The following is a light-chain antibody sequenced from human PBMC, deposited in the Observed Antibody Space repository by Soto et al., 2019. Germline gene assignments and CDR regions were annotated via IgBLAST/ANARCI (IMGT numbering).Light chain of an antibody. CDR2: EVT. J-gene: IGLJ1*01. CDR3: SSYTSSSIYV. CDR1: GSDVGGYNY. V-gene: IGLV2-14*01. Sequence: QSVLTQPASVSGSPGQSITISCSGPGSDVGGYNYVSWYQQHPGKAPKLMIYEVTNRPSGVSNRFSGSKSGNTASLTISGLQAEDEADYYCSSYTSSSIYVFGTGTKVTVL.